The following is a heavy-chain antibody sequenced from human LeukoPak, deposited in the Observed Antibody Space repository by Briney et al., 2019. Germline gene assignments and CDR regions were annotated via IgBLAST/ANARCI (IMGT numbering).Heavy chain of an antibody. Sequence: GGSLRLSCAASGFTFSSYSMNWVRQAPGKGPEWASSISSSSTYIYYADSVKGRFTISRDNAKNSLYLQMNSLRAEDTAVYYCASIVVVPAAISFDYWGQGTLVTVSS. CDR1: GFTFSSYS. J-gene: IGHJ4*02. V-gene: IGHV3-21*01. D-gene: IGHD2-2*01. CDR3: ASIVVVPAAISFDY. CDR2: ISSSSTYI.